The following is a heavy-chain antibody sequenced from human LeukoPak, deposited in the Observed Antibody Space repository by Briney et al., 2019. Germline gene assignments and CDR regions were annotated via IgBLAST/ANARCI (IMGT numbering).Heavy chain of an antibody. Sequence: PEGSLRLSCAASGFTFSTYSMNWVRQAPGKGLGWVSSIATSSDYIYYAGSLKGRFTISRDNAKNSLYLHMNSLRPDDTAVYYCARGRSITILRGVAISDGFDIWGQGTKVTVS. CDR2: IATSSDYI. D-gene: IGHD3-10*01. CDR1: GFTFSTYS. V-gene: IGHV3-21*06. CDR3: ARGRSITILRGVAISDGFDI. J-gene: IGHJ3*02.